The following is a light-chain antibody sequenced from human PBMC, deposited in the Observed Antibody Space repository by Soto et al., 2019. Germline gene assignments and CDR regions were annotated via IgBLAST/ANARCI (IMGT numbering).Light chain of an antibody. Sequence: EIVLTQSPATLSLSPGERATFSCTASQGVGSYLAWYQQKPGQAPRLLLYDASNRATGIPATFSGSGSGTAFTRTINSLETEEFAVYDCQQRSSWPVTFGQGTRVDLK. V-gene: IGKV3-11*01. CDR3: QQRSSWPVT. CDR1: QGVGSY. J-gene: IGKJ1*01. CDR2: DAS.